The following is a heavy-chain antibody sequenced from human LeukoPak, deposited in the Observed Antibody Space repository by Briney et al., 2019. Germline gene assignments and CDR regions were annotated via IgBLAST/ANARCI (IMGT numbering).Heavy chain of an antibody. CDR1: GGSISSYY. CDR3: ARHEGGYNSFDY. J-gene: IGHJ4*02. V-gene: IGHV4-59*08. CDR2: IYYSGST. D-gene: IGHD5-24*01. Sequence: SETLSLTCTVSGGSISSYYWSWIRQPPGKGLEWIGYIYYSGSTNYNPSLKSRVTISVDTSKNQFSLKLSSVAAADTAVYYRARHEGGYNSFDYWGQGTLVTVSS.